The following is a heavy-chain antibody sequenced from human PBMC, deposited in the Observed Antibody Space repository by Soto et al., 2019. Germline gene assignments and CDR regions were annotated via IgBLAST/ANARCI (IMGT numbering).Heavy chain of an antibody. CDR2: IDPSDSYT. CDR3: ARDGRYCTNGVCYTHYYYGMDV. J-gene: IGHJ6*02. CDR1: GYSFTSYW. Sequence: PGESLKIYCHGSGYSFTSYWISWVRQMPGEGLGGMGGIDPSDSYTNYSPSFQGHVTISADKSISTAYLQWSSLKASDTAMYYCARDGRYCTNGVCYTHYYYGMDVWGQGTTVTVSS. D-gene: IGHD2-8*01. V-gene: IGHV5-10-1*01.